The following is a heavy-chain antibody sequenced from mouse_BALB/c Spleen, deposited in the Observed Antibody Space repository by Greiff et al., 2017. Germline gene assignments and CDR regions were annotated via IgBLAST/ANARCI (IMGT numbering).Heavy chain of an antibody. CDR2: IDPENGNT. Sequence: VQLKQSGAELVRPGALVKLSCKASGFNIKDYYMHWVKQRPEQGLEWIGWIDPENGNTIYDPKFQGKASITADTSSNTAYLQLSSLTSEDTAVYYCARGGYGKSYFDYWGQGTTLTVSS. CDR1: GFNIKDYY. CDR3: ARGGYGKSYFDY. D-gene: IGHD2-1*01. V-gene: IGHV14-1*02. J-gene: IGHJ2*01.